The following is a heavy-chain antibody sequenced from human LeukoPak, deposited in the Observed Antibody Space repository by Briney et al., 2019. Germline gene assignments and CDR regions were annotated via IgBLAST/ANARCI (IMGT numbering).Heavy chain of an antibody. V-gene: IGHV4-34*01. CDR2: INHSGST. CDR1: GFTFSDYY. D-gene: IGHD3-16*01. J-gene: IGHJ6*03. Sequence: PGGSLRLSCAASGFTFSDYYMSWIRQPPGKGLEWIGEINHSGSTNYNPSLKSRVTISVDTSKNQFSLKLSSVTAADTAVYYCASVPTPIFGVRYPFPRPYYYYMDVWGKGTTVTVSS. CDR3: ASVPTPIFGVRYPFPRPYYYYMDV.